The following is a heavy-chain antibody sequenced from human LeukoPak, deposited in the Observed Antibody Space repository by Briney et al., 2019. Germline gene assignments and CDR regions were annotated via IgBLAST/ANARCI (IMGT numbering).Heavy chain of an antibody. Sequence: SGPTLVKPTQTLTLTCTFSGFSLSTNGVGVGWIRQPPGVALEWLALLYWDDDKRYNPSLKSRLTITQDTSTNQVVLTMTNMDPVDTATYYCAHTRCTSTSCYKDFDYWGEGTLVTVSS. CDR3: AHTRCTSTSCYKDFDY. CDR2: LYWDDDK. V-gene: IGHV2-5*02. CDR1: GFSLSTNGVG. J-gene: IGHJ4*02. D-gene: IGHD2-2*01.